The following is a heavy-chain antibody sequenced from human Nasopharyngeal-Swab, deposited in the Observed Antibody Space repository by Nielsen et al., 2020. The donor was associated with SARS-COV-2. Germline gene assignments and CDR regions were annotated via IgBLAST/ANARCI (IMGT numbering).Heavy chain of an antibody. CDR3: ARVDTYGPELKGAFDI. V-gene: IGHV4-39*07. CDR2: IDYSGNT. J-gene: IGHJ3*02. CDR1: GGSISDSYY. Sequence: SETLSLTCTVPGGSISDSYYWGLIRQPPGRGLEWIGSIDYSGNTDYNLSLKSRVTISVDTSKNQFSLRLSSVTAADTAIYYCARVDTYGPELKGAFDIWGQGTVVTVSS. D-gene: IGHD5-18*01.